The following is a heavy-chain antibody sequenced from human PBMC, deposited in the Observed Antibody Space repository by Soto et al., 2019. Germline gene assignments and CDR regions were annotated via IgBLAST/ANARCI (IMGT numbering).Heavy chain of an antibody. CDR2: ISAYNGNT. CDR3: ASDPGYCGYDLPLYFDY. Sequence: GPSVKVSCKASGYTFTSYGISWVRQAPGQGLEWMGWISAYNGNTNYAQKLQGRVTMTTDTSTSTAYMELRSLRSDDTAVYYCASDPGYCGYDLPLYFDYWGQGTLVTVSS. CDR1: GYTFTSYG. V-gene: IGHV1-18*01. D-gene: IGHD5-12*01. J-gene: IGHJ4*02.